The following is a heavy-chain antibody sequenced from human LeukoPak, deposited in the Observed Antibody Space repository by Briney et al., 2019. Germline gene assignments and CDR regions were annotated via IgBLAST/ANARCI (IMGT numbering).Heavy chain of an antibody. J-gene: IGHJ1*01. Sequence: SETLSLTCTVSGGSISSSSYYWGWIRQPPGKGLEWIGSIYYSGTTYYNPSLKSRVIISIDTSKNQFSLKLSSVTAADTAVYYCARVAAGIGFFQHWGQGTLVTVSS. V-gene: IGHV4-39*07. CDR1: GGSISSSSYY. CDR3: ARVAAGIGFFQH. CDR2: IYYSGTT. D-gene: IGHD6-13*01.